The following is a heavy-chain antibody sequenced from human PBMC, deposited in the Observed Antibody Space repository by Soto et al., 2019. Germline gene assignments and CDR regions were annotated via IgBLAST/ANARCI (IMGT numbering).Heavy chain of an antibody. J-gene: IGHJ4*02. CDR2: SRDKPQGYST. CDR1: GFTISDHY. Sequence: GGSLRLSCAVSGFTISDHYIDWVRQAPGKGLEWVGRSRDKPQGYSTAYAASVKGRFTTSRDESKNSAYLQMNSLKTEDTAVYYCVRATYFSDSSGCTRCLDYWGQGTLVTVSS. V-gene: IGHV3-72*01. CDR3: VRATYFSDSSGCTRCLDY. D-gene: IGHD3-22*01.